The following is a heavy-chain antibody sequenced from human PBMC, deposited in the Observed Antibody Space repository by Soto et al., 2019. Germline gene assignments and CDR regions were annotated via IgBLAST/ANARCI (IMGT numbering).Heavy chain of an antibody. CDR1: GGSISSYY. J-gene: IGHJ4*02. Sequence: SETLSLTCTVSGGSISSYYWSWIRQPPGKGLEWIGYIYYSGSTNYNPSLKSRVTISVDTSKNQFSLKLSSVTAADTAMYYCARHFRAAAYFDYWGQGTLVTVSS. D-gene: IGHD6-13*01. CDR3: ARHFRAAAYFDY. CDR2: IYYSGST. V-gene: IGHV4-59*08.